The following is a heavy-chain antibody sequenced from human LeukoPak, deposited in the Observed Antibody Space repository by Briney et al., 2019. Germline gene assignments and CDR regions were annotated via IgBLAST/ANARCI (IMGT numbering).Heavy chain of an antibody. V-gene: IGHV4-38-2*02. D-gene: IGHD3-22*01. CDR2: IYHSGST. CDR3: ARDLGGDSSGYYALV. Sequence: SETLSLTCTVSGYSISSGYYWGWIRQPPGKGLEWIGSIYHSGSTYYNPSLKSRVTISVDTSKNQFSLKLRSVTAADTAVYYCARDLGGDSSGYYALVWGQGTLVTVSS. CDR1: GYSISSGYY. J-gene: IGHJ4*02.